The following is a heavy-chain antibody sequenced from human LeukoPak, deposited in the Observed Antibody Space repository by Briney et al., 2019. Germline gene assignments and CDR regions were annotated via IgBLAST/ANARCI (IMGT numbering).Heavy chain of an antibody. J-gene: IGHJ4*02. CDR1: GFTLRSEW. Sequence: PGGSLRLSCAASGFTLRSEWMSWLRQTPEKGLEWVANIKPDGSATAYVDSVKGRFTISRDNSKNTLYLQMNSLRAEDTAVYYCAKGRYFDWLLFFDYWGQGTLVTVSS. CDR3: AKGRYFDWLLFFDY. CDR2: IKPDGSAT. D-gene: IGHD3-9*01. V-gene: IGHV3-7*01.